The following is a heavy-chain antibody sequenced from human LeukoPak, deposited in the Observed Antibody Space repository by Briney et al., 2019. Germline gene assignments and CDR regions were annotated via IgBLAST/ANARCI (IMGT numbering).Heavy chain of an antibody. CDR1: GGSFSGYY. Sequence: LSLTCAVYGGSFSGYYWSWVRQAPGKGLEWVSAISGSGGSTYYADSVKGRFTISRDNSKNTLYLQMNSLRAEDTAVYYCAKDTPLLDYWGQGTLVTVSS. CDR2: ISGSGGST. J-gene: IGHJ4*02. CDR3: AKDTPLLDY. V-gene: IGHV3-23*01.